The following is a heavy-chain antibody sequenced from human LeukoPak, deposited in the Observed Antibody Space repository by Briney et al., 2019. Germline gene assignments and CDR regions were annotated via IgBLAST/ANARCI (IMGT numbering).Heavy chain of an antibody. CDR2: IYYTGTT. CDR1: SGSISSHD. V-gene: IGHV4-59*11. D-gene: IGHD2-21*02. J-gene: IGHJ3*02. Sequence: PSETLSLTCTVSSGSISSHDWSWIRQSPERGLEWIGFIYYTGTTRYNPSLWGRVTMSVDSSRNHFSLKLTSMTAADTALYYCARLLNNDNAGDPDTFDMWGQGTMVTVSS. CDR3: ARLLNNDNAGDPDTFDM.